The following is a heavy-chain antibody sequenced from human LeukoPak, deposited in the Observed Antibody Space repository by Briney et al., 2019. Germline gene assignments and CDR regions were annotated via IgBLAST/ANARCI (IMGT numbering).Heavy chain of an antibody. V-gene: IGHV3-74*03. CDR2: IKSDGSTT. J-gene: IGHJ5*02. D-gene: IGHD3-3*01. CDR3: TKSDWFDP. CDR1: GFTFSNYW. Sequence: GGSLRLSCVASGFTFSNYWMHWVRQAPGKGLVWVSRIKSDGSTTMYADSVKGRFTISRDNAKNTLYLQMSSLIVEGTAVYYCTKSDWFDPWGQGTLVTVSS.